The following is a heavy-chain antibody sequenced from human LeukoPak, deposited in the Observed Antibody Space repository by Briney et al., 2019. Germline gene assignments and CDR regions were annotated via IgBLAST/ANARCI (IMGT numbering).Heavy chain of an antibody. CDR1: GGSFSGYY. V-gene: IGHV4-34*01. Sequence: SETLSLTCAVYGGSFSGYYWNWIRQPPGKGLEWIGEINHSGSTNYNPSLKSRVTISVDTSKNQFSLKLSSVTAADTAVYYCAREGLWVRGLYYWGQGTLVTVSS. CDR2: INHSGST. CDR3: AREGLWVRGLYY. J-gene: IGHJ4*02. D-gene: IGHD5-18*01.